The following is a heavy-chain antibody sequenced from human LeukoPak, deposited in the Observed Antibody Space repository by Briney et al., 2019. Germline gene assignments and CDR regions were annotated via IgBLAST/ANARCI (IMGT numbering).Heavy chain of an antibody. V-gene: IGHV3-11*04. Sequence: GGSLRLSCAASGFTFSDYYMSWIRQAPGKGLEWVSYISSSGSIISYAESVRGRFTISRDNAKNLLYLQMNSLRAEDTAVYYCGRDYEERTTDYWGQGTLVTVSS. CDR2: ISSSGSII. CDR1: GFTFSDYY. D-gene: IGHD3-16*01. J-gene: IGHJ4*02. CDR3: GRDYEERTTDY.